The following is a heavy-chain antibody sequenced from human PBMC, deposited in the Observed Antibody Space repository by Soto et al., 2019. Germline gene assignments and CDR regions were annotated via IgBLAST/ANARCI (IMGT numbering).Heavy chain of an antibody. J-gene: IGHJ4*02. CDR2: ISGSGGST. V-gene: IGHV3-23*01. D-gene: IGHD5-12*01. CDR1: GFTFSSYA. CDR3: AKARNKWLRFDLDY. Sequence: EVQLLESGGGLVQPGGSLRLSCAASGFTFSSYAMSWVRQAPGKGLEWVSAISGSGGSTYYADSVKGRFTISRDNSKNTRYLQMNSLRAEDTAVYYCAKARNKWLRFDLDYWGQGTLVTVSS.